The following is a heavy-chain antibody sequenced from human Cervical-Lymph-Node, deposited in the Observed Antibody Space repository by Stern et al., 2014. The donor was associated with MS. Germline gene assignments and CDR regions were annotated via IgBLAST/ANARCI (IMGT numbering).Heavy chain of an antibody. CDR1: GYTFTSYW. CDR3: ARQRYFDY. V-gene: IGHV5-51*01. CDR2: VFPGGSDI. Sequence: VQLVQSGPEVKRPGESLKISCQASGYTFTSYWIGWVRQMPGKGLKGCGIVFPGGSDIRYSPSFQGQVAISADKPGGTAYWQWNNLKAWDTAIYYCARQRYFDYWGQGTLVTVSS. J-gene: IGHJ4*02.